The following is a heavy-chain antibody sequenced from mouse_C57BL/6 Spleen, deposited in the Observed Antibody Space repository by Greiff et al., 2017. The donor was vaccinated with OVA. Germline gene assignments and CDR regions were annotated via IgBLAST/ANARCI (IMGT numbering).Heavy chain of an antibody. CDR2: IDPSDSET. Sequence: QVQLQQPGAELVRPGSSVPLSCTASCFTFPSYWLHWVKQRPIQGLAWIGNIDPSDSETHYNQQFKDKATLTVDKSSSTAYMQLSSLTSEDSAVYYCARGLRRNYWYFDVWGTGTTVTVSS. V-gene: IGHV1-52*01. CDR1: CFTFPSYW. J-gene: IGHJ1*03. CDR3: ARGLRRNYWYFDV. D-gene: IGHD2-4*01.